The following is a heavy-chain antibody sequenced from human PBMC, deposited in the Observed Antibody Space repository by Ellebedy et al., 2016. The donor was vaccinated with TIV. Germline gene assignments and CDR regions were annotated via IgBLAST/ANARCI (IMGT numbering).Heavy chain of an antibody. V-gene: IGHV3-11*01. CDR1: GFTFSDYY. D-gene: IGHD3-3*01. J-gene: IGHJ4*02. CDR3: ARRNGGVFDL. CDR2: IISSGSTIFYADSLKGRSAT. Sequence: GGSLRLXXAASGFTFSDYYMSWIRQAPGKGLEWVSYIISSGSTIFYADSLKGRSATYYADSVKGRFTISRDNAKNSLYLQMNSLRAEDTAIYFCARRNGGVFDLWGQGTLVTVSS.